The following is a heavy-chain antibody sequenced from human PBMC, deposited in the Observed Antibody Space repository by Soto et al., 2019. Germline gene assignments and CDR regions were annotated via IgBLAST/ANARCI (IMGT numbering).Heavy chain of an antibody. D-gene: IGHD3-9*01. CDR1: GGSFSRYY. V-gene: IGHV4-34*01. Sequence: PSETLSLTCAVYGGSFSRYYWSWIRQPPGKGLEWIGEINHSGSTNYNPSLKSRVTISVDTSKNQFSLKLSSVTAADTAVYYCARGALRYFDWWPRHFDYWGQGTLVTVSS. CDR2: INHSGST. J-gene: IGHJ4*02. CDR3: ARGALRYFDWWPRHFDY.